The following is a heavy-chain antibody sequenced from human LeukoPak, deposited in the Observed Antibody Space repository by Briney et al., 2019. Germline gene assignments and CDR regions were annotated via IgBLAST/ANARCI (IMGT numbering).Heavy chain of an antibody. CDR1: GFTFSDYW. J-gene: IGHJ4*02. D-gene: IGHD4-23*01. CDR2: IKSDGDST. Sequence: GGSLRLSCAASGFTFSDYWMHWVRQAPGKGLEWVSRIKSDGDSTSYADSVKGRFTISRDNAQNTLYLQMNSLRAEDTAVYYCVRGGYGGNVFDYWGQGTLVTVSS. CDR3: VRGGYGGNVFDY. V-gene: IGHV3-74*01.